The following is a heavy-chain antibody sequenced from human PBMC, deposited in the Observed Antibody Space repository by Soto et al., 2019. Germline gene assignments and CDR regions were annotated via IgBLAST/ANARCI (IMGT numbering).Heavy chain of an antibody. J-gene: IGHJ4*02. D-gene: IGHD6-13*01. CDR1: GYTFISNA. CDR3: ARDRGTCWYLLDY. CDR2: INAANGDT. Sequence: QVQLVQSGSEVKKPGASVKVSCRASGYTFISNAMHWVRRAPGQRLEWMGSINAANGDTKYSQRYQGRVIITMDTSASTAYMELSSLRSEDTAVYYCARDRGTCWYLLDYWGQGALVIVSS. V-gene: IGHV1-3*01.